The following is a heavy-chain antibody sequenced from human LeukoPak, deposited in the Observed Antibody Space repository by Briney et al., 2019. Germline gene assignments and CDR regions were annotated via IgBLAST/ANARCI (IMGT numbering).Heavy chain of an antibody. V-gene: IGHV3-21*01. CDR2: ISSSSSYI. CDR3: ARIDSSGYYLIGAFDI. CDR1: GFTFSSYW. D-gene: IGHD3-22*01. Sequence: AGGSLRLSCAASGFTFSSYWMSWVRQAPGKGLEWVSSISSSSSYIYYADSLKGRFTISRDNAKNSLYLQMNSLRAEDTAVYYCARIDSSGYYLIGAFDIWGQGTQVTVSS. J-gene: IGHJ3*02.